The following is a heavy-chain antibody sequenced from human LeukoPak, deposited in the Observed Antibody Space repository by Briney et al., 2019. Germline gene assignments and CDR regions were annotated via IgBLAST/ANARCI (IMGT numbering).Heavy chain of an antibody. CDR1: GYTFTGYY. J-gene: IGHJ5*02. CDR3: ARGSNWGWIWFDP. Sequence: ASVKVPCKASGYTFTGYYMHWVRQAPGQGLEWMGWINPNSGGTSFAQKFQGRVTMTRDTSISTAYMELSRLRSDDTAVYYCARGSNWGWIWFDPWGQGTLVTVSS. V-gene: IGHV1-2*02. CDR2: INPNSGGT. D-gene: IGHD7-27*01.